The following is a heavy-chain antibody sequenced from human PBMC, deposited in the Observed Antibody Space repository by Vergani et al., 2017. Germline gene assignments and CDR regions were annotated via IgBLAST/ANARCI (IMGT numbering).Heavy chain of an antibody. V-gene: IGHV3-21*01. CDR1: GFTFSSYA. J-gene: IGHJ4*02. D-gene: IGHD5-18*01. CDR3: ARDWDSYDGDY. Sequence: EVQLLESGGGLVQPGGSLRLSCAASGFTFSSYAMSWVRQAPGKGLEWVSAISSSSSYIYSAASVKGRFTISRDNAKNSLYLQMNSLRAEDTAVYYCARDWDSYDGDYWGQGTLVTVSS. CDR2: ISSSSSYI.